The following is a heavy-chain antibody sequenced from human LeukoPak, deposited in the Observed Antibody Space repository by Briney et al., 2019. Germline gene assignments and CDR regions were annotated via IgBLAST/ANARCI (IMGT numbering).Heavy chain of an antibody. J-gene: IGHJ4*02. CDR1: GFTFSSYS. V-gene: IGHV3-48*02. CDR2: IGTSSSTI. D-gene: IGHD4-23*01. CDR3: ARHDYGGNSGDY. Sequence: GGSLRLSCAASGFTFSSYSMNWVRQAPGKGLEWVSYIGTSSSTIYYADSAKGRFTISRDNAKNSLYLQMNSLRDEDTAVYYCARHDYGGNSGDYWGQGTLVTVSS.